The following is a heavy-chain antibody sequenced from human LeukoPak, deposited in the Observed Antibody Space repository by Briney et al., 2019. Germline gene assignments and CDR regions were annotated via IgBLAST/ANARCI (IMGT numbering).Heavy chain of an antibody. CDR3: ARAQYYGSASYYNWFDS. D-gene: IGHD3-10*01. J-gene: IGHJ5*01. CDR2: INRDGNST. Sequence: GGSLRLSCAASGFTLCSYWMHWVRQAPGKGLVWVSRINRDGNSTNYADSVKGRFTIYRDNAKNTLYLQMNSLRAEDPAVYYCARAQYYGSASYYNWFDSWGQGTLVTVSS. CDR1: GFTLCSYW. V-gene: IGHV3-74*01.